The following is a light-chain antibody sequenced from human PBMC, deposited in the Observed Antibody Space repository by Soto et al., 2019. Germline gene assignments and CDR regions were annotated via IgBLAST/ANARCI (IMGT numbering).Light chain of an antibody. J-gene: IGLJ2*01. Sequence: QLVLTQSPSASASLGASVKLTCTLSSGHSSYAIAWHQQQPEKGPRYLMKLNSDGNHSKGDGIPDRFSGSSSGAERYLTISSLPSEDEADYYCQTWGTGILVFGGGTKLTVL. CDR1: SGHSSYA. CDR2: LNSDGNH. CDR3: QTWGTGILV. V-gene: IGLV4-69*01.